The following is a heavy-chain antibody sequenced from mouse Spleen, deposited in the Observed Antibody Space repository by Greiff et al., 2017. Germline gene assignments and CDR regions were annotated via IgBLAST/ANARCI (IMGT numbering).Heavy chain of an antibody. CDR1: GFTFSSYA. D-gene: IGHD2-2*01. CDR3: ARHEDYGYDCFAY. CDR2: ISSGGSYT. Sequence: EVKLVESGGGLVKPGGSLKLSCAASGFTFSSYAMSWVRQTPEKRLEWVATISSGGSYTYYPDSVKGRFTISRDNAKNTLYLQMSSLRSEDTAMYYCARHEDYGYDCFAYWGQGTLVTVSA. J-gene: IGHJ3*01. V-gene: IGHV5-9-3*01.